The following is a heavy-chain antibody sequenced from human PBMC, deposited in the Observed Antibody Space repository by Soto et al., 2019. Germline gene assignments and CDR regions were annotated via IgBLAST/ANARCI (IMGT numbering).Heavy chain of an antibody. CDR2: INPSGGST. D-gene: IGHD2-15*01. J-gene: IGHJ4*02. CDR1: GYTFTSYY. Sequence: QVQLVQSGAEVKKPGASVKVSCKASGYTFTSYYMHWVRQAPGQGLEWMGIINPSGGSTSYAQKFQGRVSMTRDTYTSTVYMERSSLRSEDTAVYYCARPAAGIMPYFDYWGQGTLVTVSS. CDR3: ARPAAGIMPYFDY. V-gene: IGHV1-46*03.